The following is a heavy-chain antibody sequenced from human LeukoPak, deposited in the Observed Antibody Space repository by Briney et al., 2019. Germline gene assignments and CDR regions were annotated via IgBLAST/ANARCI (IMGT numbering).Heavy chain of an antibody. CDR2: IIPIFGTA. V-gene: IGHV1-69*06. Sequence: GASVKVSCKASGGTFSSYAISWVRQAPGQGLEWMGGIIPIFGTANYAQKFQGRVTITADKSTSTAYMELSGLRSEDTAVYYCASRAAYGSGSYYRTIDAFDIWGQGTMVTVSS. D-gene: IGHD3-10*01. J-gene: IGHJ3*02. CDR1: GGTFSSYA. CDR3: ASRAAYGSGSYYRTIDAFDI.